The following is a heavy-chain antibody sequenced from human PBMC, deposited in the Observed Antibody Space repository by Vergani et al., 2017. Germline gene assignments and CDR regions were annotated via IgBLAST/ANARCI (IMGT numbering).Heavy chain of an antibody. Sequence: EVQLVESGGGLVQPGGSLRLSCAASGFTFSSYSMNWVRQAPGKGLEWVSYISSSSSTIYYADSVKGRFTISRDNAKNSLYLQMNSLRDEDTAVYYYARVFIYGSGGPTDWYFDLWGRGTLVTVSS. CDR3: ARVFIYGSGGPTDWYFDL. CDR2: ISSSSSTI. CDR1: GFTFSSYS. D-gene: IGHD3-10*01. J-gene: IGHJ2*01. V-gene: IGHV3-48*02.